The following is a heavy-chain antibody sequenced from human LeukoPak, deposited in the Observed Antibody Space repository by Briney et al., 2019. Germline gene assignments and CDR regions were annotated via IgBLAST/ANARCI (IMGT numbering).Heavy chain of an antibody. CDR1: GGSISSGDYY. J-gene: IGHJ4*02. CDR3: ARDYGGNSGDY. CDR2: IYYSGST. Sequence: SETLSLTCTVSGGSISSGDYYWSWIRQPPGKGLEWIGYIYYSGSTYYNPSLKSRVNISVDTSKNQISLKLSSVTAADTAVYYCARDYGGNSGDYWGQGTLVTVPS. V-gene: IGHV4-30-4*01. D-gene: IGHD4-23*01.